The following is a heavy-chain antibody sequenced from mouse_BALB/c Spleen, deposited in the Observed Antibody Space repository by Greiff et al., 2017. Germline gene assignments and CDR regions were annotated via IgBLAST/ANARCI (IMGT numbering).Heavy chain of an antibody. V-gene: IGHV5-17*02. CDR3: ARSGGYDYDPYYFDY. D-gene: IGHD2-4*01. J-gene: IGHJ2*01. CDR2: ISSGSSTI. Sequence: EVKVEESGGGLVQPGGSRKLSCAASGFTFSSFGMHWVRQAPEKGLEWVAYISSGSSTIYYADTVKGRFTISRDNPKNTLFLQMTSLRSEDTAMYYCARSGGYDYDPYYFDYWGQGTTLTVSS. CDR1: GFTFSSFG.